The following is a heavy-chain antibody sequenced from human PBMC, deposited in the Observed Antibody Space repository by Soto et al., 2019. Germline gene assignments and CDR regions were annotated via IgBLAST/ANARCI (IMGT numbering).Heavy chain of an antibody. D-gene: IGHD3-10*02. CDR3: AGEVVRGVVTFVLVY. CDR2: TYYRSKWLN. CDR1: GDSVSSNSAA. Sequence: SQTLSLTCAISGDSVSSNSAAWNWFRQSPSRGLEWLGRTYYRSKWLNDYAVSVKSRITINADTSKNHFSLQLSSLTAEDTGVYYCAGEVVRGVVTFVLVYWGQGTLVTVSS. J-gene: IGHJ4*02. V-gene: IGHV6-1*01.